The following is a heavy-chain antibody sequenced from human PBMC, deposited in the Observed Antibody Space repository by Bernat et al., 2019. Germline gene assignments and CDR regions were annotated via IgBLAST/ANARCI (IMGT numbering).Heavy chain of an antibody. CDR2: IWYDGSNK. D-gene: IGHD3-22*01. J-gene: IGHJ3*02. CDR3: AREEVVTSAFDI. V-gene: IGHV3-33*01. CDR1: GFTFSSYG. Sequence: QVQLVESGGGVVQPGRSLRLSCAASGFTFSSYGMHWVRQAPGKGLEWVAVIWYDGSNKYYADSVKGRFTISRDKSKNKLYLQMNSLRAEDTAVYYCAREEVVTSAFDIWGQGTMVTVSS.